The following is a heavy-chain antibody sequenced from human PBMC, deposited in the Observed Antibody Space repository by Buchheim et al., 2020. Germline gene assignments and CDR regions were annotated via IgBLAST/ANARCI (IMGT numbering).Heavy chain of an antibody. CDR3: AREGPYYYGFDV. V-gene: IGHV4-30-4*01. CDR2: IDYSGFA. D-gene: IGHD1-26*01. Sequence: QVQFRESGPSLMKPSQTLSLSCAVSGDSITNTDFYWNWIRLSPGRGLEWIGSIDYSGFAYYNPSLESRLCLSIDPSKNQFSLRLRSVTAADTAFYYCAREGPYYYGFDVWGPGT. J-gene: IGHJ6*02. CDR1: GDSITNTDFY.